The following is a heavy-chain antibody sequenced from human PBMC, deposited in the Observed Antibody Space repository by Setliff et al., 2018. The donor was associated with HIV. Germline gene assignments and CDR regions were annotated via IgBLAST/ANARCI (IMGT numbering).Heavy chain of an antibody. CDR3: ARAGNYGAFDGFDI. V-gene: IGHV4-59*11. CDR1: GGSISSHY. CDR2: IYYSGST. D-gene: IGHD1-7*01. Sequence: PSETLSLTCTVSGGSISSHYWSWIRQPPGKGLEWIGYIYYSGSTNYNPSLKSRVTISVDTSKNQLSLKLSSVTAADTAVYYCARAGNYGAFDGFDIWGQGTMVTVSS. J-gene: IGHJ3*02.